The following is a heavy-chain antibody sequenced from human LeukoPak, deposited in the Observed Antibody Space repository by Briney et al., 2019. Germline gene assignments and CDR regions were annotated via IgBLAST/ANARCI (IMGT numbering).Heavy chain of an antibody. CDR1: GLTFDHYF. Sequence: GGSLRLSCAASGLTFDHYFMHWVRQAPGKGLDWVSLISGDGGSTYYADSVKGRLTISRDNSKNSLYLQMNSLTTEDTALYFCAKGTTMYAFDIWGQGTMVTVSS. CDR3: AKGTTMYAFDI. J-gene: IGHJ3*02. D-gene: IGHD1-1*01. V-gene: IGHV3-43*02. CDR2: ISGDGGST.